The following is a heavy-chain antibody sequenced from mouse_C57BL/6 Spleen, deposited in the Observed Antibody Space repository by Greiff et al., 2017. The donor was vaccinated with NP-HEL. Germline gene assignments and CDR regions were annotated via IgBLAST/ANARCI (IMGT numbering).Heavy chain of an antibody. CDR3: AGSGLYYGSSYGFAY. Sequence: EVKLMESGAELVKPGASVKLSCTASGFNIKDYYMHWVKQRTEQGLEWIGRIDPEDGETKYAPKFQGKATITADTSSNNAYLQLSSLTSEDTAVYYCAGSGLYYGSSYGFAYWGQGTLVTVSA. J-gene: IGHJ3*01. CDR2: IDPEDGET. D-gene: IGHD1-1*01. V-gene: IGHV14-2*01. CDR1: GFNIKDYY.